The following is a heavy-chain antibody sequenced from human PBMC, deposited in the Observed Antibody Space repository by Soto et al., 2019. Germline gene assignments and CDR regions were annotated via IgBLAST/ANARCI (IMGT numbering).Heavy chain of an antibody. D-gene: IGHD3-9*01. J-gene: IGHJ5*01. CDR3: ARFDRGWFDS. V-gene: IGHV4-39*01. Sequence: PSETLSLTCTVSGGSIRSSSYYWGWIRQPPGKALEWIGSIYYSGSTYYNPSLKSRLTISVDTSKNQFSLKLSSVTAADTAVYYCARFDRGWFDSWGQGTLVTVSS. CDR1: GGSIRSSSYY. CDR2: IYYSGST.